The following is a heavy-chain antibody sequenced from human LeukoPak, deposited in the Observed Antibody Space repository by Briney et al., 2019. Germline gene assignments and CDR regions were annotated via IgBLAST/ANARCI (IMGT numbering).Heavy chain of an antibody. Sequence: QPGGSLRLSCAASGFTFSSYGMHWVRQAPGKGMEWVAVIWYDGSNKYYADSVKGRFTISRDNSKNTLYLQMNSLRAEDTAVYYCARDYAVRGSLVDYWGQGTLVTVSS. CDR1: GFTFSSYG. CDR3: ARDYAVRGSLVDY. V-gene: IGHV3-33*01. J-gene: IGHJ4*02. CDR2: IWYDGSNK. D-gene: IGHD3-10*01.